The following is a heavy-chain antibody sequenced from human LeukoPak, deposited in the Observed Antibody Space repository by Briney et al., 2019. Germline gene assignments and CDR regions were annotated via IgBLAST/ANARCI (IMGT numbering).Heavy chain of an antibody. Sequence: PSETLSLTCAVYGGSFSGYYWSLIRQPPGKGLEWIGEINHSGSTNYNPSLKSRVTISVDTSKNQFSLKLSSVTAADTAVYYCARIAGDYDFGDYWGQGTLVTVSS. J-gene: IGHJ4*02. D-gene: IGHD5-12*01. CDR3: ARIAGDYDFGDY. CDR1: GGSFSGYY. V-gene: IGHV4-34*01. CDR2: INHSGST.